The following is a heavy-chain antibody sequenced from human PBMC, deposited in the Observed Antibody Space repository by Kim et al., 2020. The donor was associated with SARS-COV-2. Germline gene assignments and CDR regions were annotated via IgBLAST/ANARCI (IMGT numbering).Heavy chain of an antibody. CDR2: ISAYNGNT. V-gene: IGHV1-18*01. D-gene: IGHD3-10*01. J-gene: IGHJ5*02. CDR1: GYTFTSYG. CDR3: ARDRLRLMVRGVMSWFDP. Sequence: ASVKVSCKASGYTFTSYGISWVRQAPGQGLEWMGWISAYNGNTNYAQKLQGRVTMTTDTSTSTAYMELRSLRSDDTAVYYCARDRLRLMVRGVMSWFDPWGQGTLVTVSS.